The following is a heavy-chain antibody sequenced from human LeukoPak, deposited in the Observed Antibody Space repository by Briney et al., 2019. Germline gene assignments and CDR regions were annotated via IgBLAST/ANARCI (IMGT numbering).Heavy chain of an antibody. V-gene: IGHV1-69*05. CDR3: ARGNYDFWSGYSDYMDV. Sequence: SVKVSCKASGGTFSSYAISWVRQAPGQGLEWMGGIIPIFGTANYAQKLQGRVTMTTDTSTSTAYMELRSLRSDDTAVYYCARGNYDFWSGYSDYMDVWGKGTTVTVSS. CDR1: GGTFSSYA. J-gene: IGHJ6*03. CDR2: IIPIFGTA. D-gene: IGHD3-3*01.